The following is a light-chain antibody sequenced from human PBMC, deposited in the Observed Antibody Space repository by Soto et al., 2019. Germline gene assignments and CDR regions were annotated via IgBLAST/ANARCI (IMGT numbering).Light chain of an antibody. J-gene: IGKJ1*01. Sequence: EIVLTQSPGTPSLSPGERATLSCRASQSVSSSYLAWYQQKPGQAPRLLIYGASSRATGIPDRFSGSGSGTDFTLTISRLEPEDFAVYYCQQYGSSPRTFGQGTK. V-gene: IGKV3-20*01. CDR1: QSVSSSY. CDR2: GAS. CDR3: QQYGSSPRT.